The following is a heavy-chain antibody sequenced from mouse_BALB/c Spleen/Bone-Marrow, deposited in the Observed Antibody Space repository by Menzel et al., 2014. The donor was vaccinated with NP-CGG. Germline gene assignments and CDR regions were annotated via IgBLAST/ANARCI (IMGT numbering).Heavy chain of an antibody. J-gene: IGHJ3*01. CDR1: GYSITSGYS. CDR3: VTDYYGWFAY. CDR2: IHYSGST. D-gene: IGHD1-1*01. Sequence: EVQLQQSGPDLVKPSQSLLLPCTVTGYSITSGYSWHWIRQFPGNKLEWLGYIHYSGSTNYNPSLKSRISITRDTSKNQFLLQLNSVPPEDTATYYCVTDYYGWFAYWGQGTLVTVSA. V-gene: IGHV3-1*02.